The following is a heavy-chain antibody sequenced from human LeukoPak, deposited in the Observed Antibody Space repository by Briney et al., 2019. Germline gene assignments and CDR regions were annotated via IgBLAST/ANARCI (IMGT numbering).Heavy chain of an antibody. CDR1: GYTFTGYY. CDR3: ARQGGATTPGGFDI. V-gene: IGHV1-2*02. Sequence: ASVKVSCKASGYTFTGYYMQWVRQAPGQGLEWMGWINPNSGGTNYAQKFQGRVTMTRDTSISTAYMELSRLRSDDAAVYYCARQGGATTPGGFDIWGQGTMVTVSS. D-gene: IGHD1-26*01. J-gene: IGHJ3*02. CDR2: INPNSGGT.